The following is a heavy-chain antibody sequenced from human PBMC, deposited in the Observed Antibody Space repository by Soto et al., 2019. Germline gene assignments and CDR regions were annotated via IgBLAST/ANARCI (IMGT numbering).Heavy chain of an antibody. CDR2: IKSDGSNK. CDR1: GFTFSNYW. Sequence: EVQLVESGGGLVQPGGSLRLSCAASGFTFSNYWMYWVRQAPGKGLVWVSRIKSDGSNKGYADSVKGRFTISRDNAKNTLDLELNRLRVEDTAVYYCARVVGIWSPRFDPWGQGTLVTVSA. V-gene: IGHV3-74*01. D-gene: IGHD6-13*01. CDR3: ARVVGIWSPRFDP. J-gene: IGHJ5*02.